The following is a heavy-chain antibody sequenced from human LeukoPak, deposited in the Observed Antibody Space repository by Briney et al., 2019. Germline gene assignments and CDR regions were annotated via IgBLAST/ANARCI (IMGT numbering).Heavy chain of an antibody. V-gene: IGHV1-69*13. J-gene: IGHJ4*02. CDR3: AGAASGEFDY. D-gene: IGHD1-26*01. Sequence: ASVKVSCKASGGTFVSYAISWVRQAPGQGLEWMGGIIPIFGTASYARKFQGRVTITADESTSTAYMELSSLRSEDTAVYYCAGAASGEFDYWGQGTLVTVSS. CDR2: IIPIFGTA. CDR1: GGTFVSYA.